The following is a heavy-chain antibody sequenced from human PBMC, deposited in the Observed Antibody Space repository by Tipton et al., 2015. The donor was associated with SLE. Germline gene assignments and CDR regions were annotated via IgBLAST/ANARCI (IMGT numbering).Heavy chain of an antibody. V-gene: IGHV3-9*01. Sequence: SLRLSCVASGFSFDDYAMHWVRQVPGKGLEWVSGISWNSGTIDYADSVKGRFTISRDNANNSLYLHMSSLRGEDTAFYYCAKDKEMATITTYFFDCWGQGTLVTVSS. CDR1: GFSFDDYA. D-gene: IGHD5-24*01. CDR2: ISWNSGTI. J-gene: IGHJ4*02. CDR3: AKDKEMATITTYFFDC.